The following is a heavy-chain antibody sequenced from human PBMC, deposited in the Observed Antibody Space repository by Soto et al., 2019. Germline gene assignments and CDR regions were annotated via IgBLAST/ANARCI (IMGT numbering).Heavy chain of an antibody. Sequence: EVQLLESGGGLVQPGGSLRLSCAASGFTFSSYAMSWVRQAPGKGLEWVSAISGSGGSTYYADSVKGRFTISRDNSKNTLYLQMNSLRAEETAVYYCAKGGGGPLTFDYWGQGTLVTVSS. CDR1: GFTFSSYA. D-gene: IGHD7-27*01. V-gene: IGHV3-23*01. CDR2: ISGSGGST. J-gene: IGHJ4*02. CDR3: AKGGGGPLTFDY.